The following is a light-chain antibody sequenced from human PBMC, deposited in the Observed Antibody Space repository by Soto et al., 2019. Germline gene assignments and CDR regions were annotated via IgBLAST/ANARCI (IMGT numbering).Light chain of an antibody. Sequence: DIQMTPSPSSLSASGGDRVTITCRASQGTSNYLAWYQQKPGKVPKLLIYSASALQSGVPSRFSGSGSGTDFTLTISSLQPEDVATYYCQKYNSYPYTFGQGTRLEIK. CDR1: QGTSNY. CDR2: SAS. V-gene: IGKV1-27*01. CDR3: QKYNSYPYT. J-gene: IGKJ5*01.